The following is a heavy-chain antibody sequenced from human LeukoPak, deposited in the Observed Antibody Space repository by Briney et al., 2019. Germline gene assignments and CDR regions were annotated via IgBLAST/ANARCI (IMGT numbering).Heavy chain of an antibody. Sequence: SETLSLTCTVSGGSISSYYWSWIRQPAGKGLEWTGRIHTSGSTNYNLSLKSRVTMSVDTSKNQFSLKLSSVTAVDTAVYYCARGIRGVMGNWFDPWGQGTLVTVSS. CDR1: GGSISSYY. J-gene: IGHJ5*02. CDR2: IHTSGST. CDR3: ARGIRGVMGNWFDP. V-gene: IGHV4-4*07. D-gene: IGHD3-10*01.